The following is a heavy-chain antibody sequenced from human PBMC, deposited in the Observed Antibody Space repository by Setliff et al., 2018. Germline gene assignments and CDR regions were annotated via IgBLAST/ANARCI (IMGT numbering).Heavy chain of an antibody. Sequence: SEILSLTCTVSGGSVSSASHYWGWIRQAPGKGMEWIGSVYYSGYTYYKPSLQSRVTMSVDTSKNQFSLKLTSVTAADTAVYYCARERYFDWFFEDWGHGTLVTVSS. V-gene: IGHV4-39*07. CDR2: VYYSGYT. CDR1: GGSVSSASHY. J-gene: IGHJ4*01. D-gene: IGHD3-9*01. CDR3: ARERYFDWFFED.